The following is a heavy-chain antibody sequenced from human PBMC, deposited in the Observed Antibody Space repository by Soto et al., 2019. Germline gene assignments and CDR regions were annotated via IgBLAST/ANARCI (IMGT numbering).Heavy chain of an antibody. V-gene: IGHV4-59*08. D-gene: IGHD1-1*01. Sequence: QVQLQESGPGQVKPAETLSLTCTVSGGSITNNYWSWIRQSPGKGLEWIGCSYYSGSTSYNPSLRSRVTISIDTSKTQFSLRLRSVTAADTAVYYCARRQNWKNLFDTRGQGTLVTVSS. CDR1: GGSITNNY. CDR3: ARRQNWKNLFDT. J-gene: IGHJ5*02. CDR2: SYYSGST.